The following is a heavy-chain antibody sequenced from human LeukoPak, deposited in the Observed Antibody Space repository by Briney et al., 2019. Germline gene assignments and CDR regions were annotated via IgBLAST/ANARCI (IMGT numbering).Heavy chain of an antibody. CDR2: LYSDGNK. J-gene: IGHJ4*02. CDR3: ARGVEPLAANTLAY. Sequence: GGSLRLSCAASGFTVITNDMTWVRQAPGKGLEWVSVLYSDGNKKYADSVQGRFTISRDNSKNTLYLEMNSLSPDDTAVYYCARGVEPLAANTLAYWGQGTLVTVSS. V-gene: IGHV3-53*01. CDR1: GFTVITND. D-gene: IGHD1-14*01.